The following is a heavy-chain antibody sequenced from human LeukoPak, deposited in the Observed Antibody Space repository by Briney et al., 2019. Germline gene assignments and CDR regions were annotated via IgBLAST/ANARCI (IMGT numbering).Heavy chain of an antibody. D-gene: IGHD6-13*01. CDR2: ITSSGGTI. V-gene: IGHV3-48*02. CDR3: VRGEAYSTTWFVGDLFDY. CDR1: GFTFSTYK. J-gene: IGHJ4*02. Sequence: GGSLRLSCAASGFTFSTYKMNWVRQAPGKGLEWISYITSSGGTIYYADSVKGRFTISRDNAKNSLYLQMNSLRDEDTAVYYCVRGEAYSTTWFVGDLFDYWGQGALVTVSS.